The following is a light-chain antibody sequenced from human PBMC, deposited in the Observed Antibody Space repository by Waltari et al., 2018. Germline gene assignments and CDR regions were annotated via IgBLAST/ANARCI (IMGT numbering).Light chain of an antibody. J-gene: IGKJ1*01. CDR3: QQYGTSTGT. CDR1: QSVNANR. Sequence: EIVLTQPPGTLSLSRGDRVTLSCRASQSVNANRVAWYHQRPGRTPTLLIHGGSSRAIGIPDRFGGSGSGTDFTLTISRLEPEDSGIYYCQQYGTSTGTFGQGTKVEIK. CDR2: GGS. V-gene: IGKV3-20*01.